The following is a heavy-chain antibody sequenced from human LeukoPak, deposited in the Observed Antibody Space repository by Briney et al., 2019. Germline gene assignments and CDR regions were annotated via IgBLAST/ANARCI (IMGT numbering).Heavy chain of an antibody. CDR1: GYSFTSDY. CDR3: AAGYNYGGYQFDY. J-gene: IGHJ4*02. D-gene: IGHD5-18*01. V-gene: IGHV1-46*03. CDR2: INPSGGGT. Sequence: HRASVKVSCKASGYSFTSDYMHWVRQAPGQGLGWMGIINPSGGGTSYAQKFQGRVTLTRDTSTSTVYMELSGLRSEDTAVYYCAAGYNYGGYQFDYWGQGTLVTVSS.